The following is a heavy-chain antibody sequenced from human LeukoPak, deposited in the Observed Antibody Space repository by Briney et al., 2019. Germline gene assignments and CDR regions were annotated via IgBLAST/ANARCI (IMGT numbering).Heavy chain of an antibody. CDR2: IKLDGSEK. CDR1: GFTFISYW. V-gene: IGHV3-7*01. D-gene: IGHD3-16*01. J-gene: IGHJ4*02. Sequence: GGSLRLSCAASGFTFISYWMSWVRQAPGKGREWVGNIKLDGSEKYYVDSVKGRFTISRDNAKNSLYLQMNSLRAEDTAVYYCARGATRGIDYWGQGTLVTVSS. CDR3: ARGATRGIDY.